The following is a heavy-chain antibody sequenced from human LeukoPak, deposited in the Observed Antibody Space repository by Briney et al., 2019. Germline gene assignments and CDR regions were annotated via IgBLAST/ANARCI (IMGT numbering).Heavy chain of an antibody. V-gene: IGHV3-21*01. CDR2: IDRSSRLI. CDR3: VRATTLQGIAETGTSY. CDR1: GFTFSSYG. J-gene: IGHJ4*02. D-gene: IGHD6-13*01. Sequence: GRSLRLSCAASGFTFSSYGMHWVRQAPGKGLEWVSSIDRSSRLIYYADSLKGRFTISRDNAKNALYLQMNSLRAEDTAVYYCVRATTLQGIAETGTSYWGQGTLVTVSS.